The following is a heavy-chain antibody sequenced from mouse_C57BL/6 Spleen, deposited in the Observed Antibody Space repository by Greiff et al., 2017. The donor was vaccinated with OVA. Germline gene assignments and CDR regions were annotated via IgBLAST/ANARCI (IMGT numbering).Heavy chain of an antibody. D-gene: IGHD1-1*01. J-gene: IGHJ2*01. CDR3: STTVGAEDFDY. Sequence: QVQLQQSGAELVRPGASVTLSCKASGYTFTDYEMHWVKQTPVHGLEWIGAIDPETGGTAYNQKFKGKAILTADKSSSTAYMELRSLTSEDSAVYYSSTTVGAEDFDYWGQGTTLTVSS. CDR2: IDPETGGT. V-gene: IGHV1-15*01. CDR1: GYTFTDYE.